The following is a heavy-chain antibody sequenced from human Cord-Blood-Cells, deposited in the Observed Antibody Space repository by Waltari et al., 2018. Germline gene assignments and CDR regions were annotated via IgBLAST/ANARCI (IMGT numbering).Heavy chain of an antibody. J-gene: IGHJ3*02. V-gene: IGHV1-69*09. CDR2: IIPILGIA. CDR1: GGTFSSYA. D-gene: IGHD1-1*01. Sequence: QVQLVQSGAEVKKPGSSVKVSCKASGGTFSSYAISWVRQAPGQGLEWMGRIIPILGIANYAQKFQGRVTITADKSTSTAYMELSSLRSEDTAVYYCARWGTQHGEGDAFDIWGQGTMVTVSS. CDR3: ARWGTQHGEGDAFDI.